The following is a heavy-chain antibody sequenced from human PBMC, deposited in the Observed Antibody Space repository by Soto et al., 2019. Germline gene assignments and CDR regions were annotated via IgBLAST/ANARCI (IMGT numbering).Heavy chain of an antibody. J-gene: IGHJ6*02. CDR1: GGSISSSSYY. CDR2: IYYSGST. D-gene: IGHD2-15*01. CDR3: ARLELLNNYYGMDV. Sequence: SETLSLTCTVSGGSISSSSYYWGWIRRPPGKGLEWIGSIYYSGSTYYNPSLKSRVTISVDTSKNQFSLKLSSVTAADTAVYYCARLELLNNYYGMDVWGQGTTVTASS. V-gene: IGHV4-39*01.